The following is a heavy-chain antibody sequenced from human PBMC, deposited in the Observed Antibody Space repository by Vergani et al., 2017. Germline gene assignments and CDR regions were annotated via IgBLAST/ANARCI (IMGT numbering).Heavy chain of an antibody. Sequence: QVQLQESGPGLVKPSETLSLTCTVSGGSISSYYWSWIRQPPGKGLEWIGYIYYSGSTNYNPSLKSRVTISVDTSKNQFSLKLSSVTAADTAVYYCARDAAIPRWCMLSECHYYYYGMDVWGQGTTVTVSS. CDR2: IYYSGST. D-gene: IGHD2-8*01. CDR1: GGSISSYY. V-gene: IGHV4-59*01. CDR3: ARDAAIPRWCMLSECHYYYYGMDV. J-gene: IGHJ6*02.